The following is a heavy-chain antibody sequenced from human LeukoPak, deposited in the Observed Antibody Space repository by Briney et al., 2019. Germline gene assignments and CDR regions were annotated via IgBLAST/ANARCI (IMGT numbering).Heavy chain of an antibody. CDR2: IKQDGREK. D-gene: IGHD3-3*01. J-gene: IGHJ4*02. Sequence: GGSLRLSCAASGFTFSSYWMSWVRQAPGKGLEWVANIKQDGREKYYVDSVKGRFSISRDNARNSVYLQMNSLRAEDMAVYYCARDIHRYYGDYWGQGALVIVSS. V-gene: IGHV3-7*01. CDR1: GFTFSSYW. CDR3: ARDIHRYYGDY.